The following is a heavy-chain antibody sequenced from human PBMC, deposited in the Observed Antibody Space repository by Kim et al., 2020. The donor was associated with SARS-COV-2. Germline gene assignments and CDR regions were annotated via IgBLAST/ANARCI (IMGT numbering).Heavy chain of an antibody. J-gene: IGHJ6*02. CDR3: ARISLTHYYGMDV. V-gene: IGHV4-4*07. Sequence: NYNPSLKSRVSMSVDTSKNQFSLKLRSLTAADTAVYYCARISLTHYYGMDVWGQGTSVTVSS.